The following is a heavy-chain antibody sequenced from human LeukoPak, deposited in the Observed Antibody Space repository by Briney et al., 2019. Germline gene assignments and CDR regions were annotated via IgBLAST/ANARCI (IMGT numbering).Heavy chain of an antibody. CDR2: IWYDGSNK. J-gene: IGHJ6*02. V-gene: IGHV3-33*01. D-gene: IGHD6-6*01. CDR1: GFTFSSYG. Sequence: GGSLRLSCAASGFTFSSYGMHWVRQAPGKGLEWVAVIWYDGSNKYYADSVKGRFTISRDNSKNTLYLQMNSLRAEDTAVYYCAREQLAEKAYYYGMDVWGQGTTVTVSS. CDR3: AREQLAEKAYYYGMDV.